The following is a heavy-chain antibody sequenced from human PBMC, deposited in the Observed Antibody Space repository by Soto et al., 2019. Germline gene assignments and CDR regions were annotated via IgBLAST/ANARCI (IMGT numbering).Heavy chain of an antibody. J-gene: IGHJ4*02. D-gene: IGHD6-19*01. Sequence: GGSLRLSCAASGFTFSSYWMHWVRQAPGKGLVWVSRINSDGSSTSYADSVKGRFTISRDNSKNTLYLQMNSLRAEDTAVYYCAKWSGAVAGAFDYWGQGTLLTVSS. CDR3: AKWSGAVAGAFDY. V-gene: IGHV3-74*01. CDR2: INSDGSST. CDR1: GFTFSSYW.